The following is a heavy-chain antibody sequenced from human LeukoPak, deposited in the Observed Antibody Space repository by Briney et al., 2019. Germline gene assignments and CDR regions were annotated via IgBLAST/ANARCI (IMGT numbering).Heavy chain of an antibody. J-gene: IGHJ5*02. CDR2: MYYSGGT. CDR3: ARRVIMSAAGVPDTWLDP. CDR1: GGSISSYY. V-gene: IGHV4-59*08. D-gene: IGHD2-8*01. Sequence: SETLSLTCTVSGGSISSYYWSWIRQPPGKGLEWIGSMYYSGGTKYNPSLQSRVTISIDTSKNQFSLNLSSVTAADTAVYYCARRVIMSAAGVPDTWLDPWGQGILVTVSS.